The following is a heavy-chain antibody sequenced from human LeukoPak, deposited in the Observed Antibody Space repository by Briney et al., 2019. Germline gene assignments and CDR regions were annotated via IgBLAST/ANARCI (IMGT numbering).Heavy chain of an antibody. D-gene: IGHD3-10*01. CDR1: GGTFSSYA. CDR3: ARDSDGSRITMVRGVIHWFDP. J-gene: IGHJ5*02. CDR2: IIPIFGTA. V-gene: IGHV1-69*06. Sequence: SVKVSCKASGGTFSSYAISWVRQAPGQGLEWMGGIIPIFGTANYAQKFEGRGTITADKSPSTAYMELSSLRSEDTAVYYCARDSDGSRITMVRGVIHWFDPWGQGTLVTVSS.